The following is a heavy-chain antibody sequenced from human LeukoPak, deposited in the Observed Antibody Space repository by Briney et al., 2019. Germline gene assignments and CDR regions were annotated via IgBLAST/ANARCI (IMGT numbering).Heavy chain of an antibody. Sequence: ASVKVSCKASGYSFIGYYMHWVRQAPGQGLEWMGWINPDTGGTNHAQNFQGRVTMTRDTFISTAYMELSGLTSDDTAVYYCARAGYINNLEYWGPGTLATVSS. CDR1: GYSFIGYY. J-gene: IGHJ4*02. CDR2: INPDTGGT. V-gene: IGHV1-2*02. D-gene: IGHD6-13*01. CDR3: ARAGYINNLEY.